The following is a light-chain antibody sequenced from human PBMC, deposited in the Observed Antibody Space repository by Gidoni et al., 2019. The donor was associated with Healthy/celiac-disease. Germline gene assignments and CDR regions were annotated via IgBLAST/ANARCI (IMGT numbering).Light chain of an antibody. CDR3: QQYYSTPLT. J-gene: IGKJ4*01. CDR1: QSVLYSSNNKNY. V-gene: IGKV4-1*01. Sequence: DIVMTQSPDSLAVSLGERATINCKSSQSVLYSSNNKNYLAWYQQKPVQPPKLLIYWASTRESGVPDRFSGSGSGTDFTLTISSLQAEDVAVYYCQQYYSTPLTFGGXTKVEIK. CDR2: WAS.